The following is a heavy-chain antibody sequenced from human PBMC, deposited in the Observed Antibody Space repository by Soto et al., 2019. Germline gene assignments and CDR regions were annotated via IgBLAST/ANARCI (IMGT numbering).Heavy chain of an antibody. CDR1: GGTFSSYA. Sequence: SVKVSCKASGGTFSSYATSWVRQAPGQGLEWMGGIIPIFGTANYAQKFQGRVTITADESTSTAYMELSSLRSEDTAVYYCARGTMMTYGMDVWGQGTTVTVSS. J-gene: IGHJ6*02. D-gene: IGHD3-22*01. CDR3: ARGTMMTYGMDV. CDR2: IIPIFGTA. V-gene: IGHV1-69*13.